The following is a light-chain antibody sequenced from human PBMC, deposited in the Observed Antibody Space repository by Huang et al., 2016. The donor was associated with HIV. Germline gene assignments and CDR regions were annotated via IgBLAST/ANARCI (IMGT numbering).Light chain of an antibody. Sequence: DIQMTQSPSSLSASIGDRVTITCRASQDISTYLALFQQKSGQAPKSLIYAASSSHSGFPSNFSGSVAGTEFTLTFSSLQPEDFATYYCQQYDSFPRTFGPGTKVDLK. CDR2: AAS. CDR1: QDISTY. J-gene: IGKJ3*01. CDR3: QQYDSFPRT. V-gene: IGKV1-16*02.